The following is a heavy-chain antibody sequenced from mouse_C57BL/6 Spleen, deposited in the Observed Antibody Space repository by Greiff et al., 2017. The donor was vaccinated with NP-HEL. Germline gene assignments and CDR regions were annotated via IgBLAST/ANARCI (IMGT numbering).Heavy chain of an antibody. CDR3: SRRGYSFLYYAMDD. J-gene: IGHJ4*01. Sequence: EVQLQQSGPELVKPGASVKISCKASGYSFTDYNMNWVKQSNGKSLEWIGVINPNYGTTSYNQKFKGKATLTVDQSSSTAYMQLNSLTSEDSAVYYCSRRGYSFLYYAMDDWGQGTSVTVSS. D-gene: IGHD2-12*01. CDR2: INPNYGTT. CDR1: GYSFTDYN. V-gene: IGHV1-39*01.